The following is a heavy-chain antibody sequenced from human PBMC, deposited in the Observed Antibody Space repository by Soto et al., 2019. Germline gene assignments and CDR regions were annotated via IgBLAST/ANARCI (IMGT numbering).Heavy chain of an antibody. D-gene: IGHD6-19*01. CDR1: GYTFTSYD. V-gene: IGHV1-8*01. Sequence: ASVKVSCKASGYTFTSYDINWVRQATGQGLEWMGWMNPNSGNTGYAQKFQGRVTMTRNTSISTAYMELSSLRSEDTAVYYCARGIRSGWTDWFDPWGQGTLVSVSS. J-gene: IGHJ5*02. CDR3: ARGIRSGWTDWFDP. CDR2: MNPNSGNT.